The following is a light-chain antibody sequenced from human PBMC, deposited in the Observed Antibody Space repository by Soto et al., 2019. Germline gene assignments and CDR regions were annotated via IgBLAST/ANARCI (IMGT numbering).Light chain of an antibody. V-gene: IGKV3-20*01. J-gene: IGKJ5*01. CDR1: QSASSSY. CDR3: QQYGSSPRIT. CDR2: GAS. Sequence: EMVLTQSPGALSLSPGERATLSCRASQSASSSYLAWYQQKPGQAPRLLISGASSRATGIPDRFSGSGSGTDFTLTISRLEPEDFAVYYCQQYGSSPRITFGQGTRLENK.